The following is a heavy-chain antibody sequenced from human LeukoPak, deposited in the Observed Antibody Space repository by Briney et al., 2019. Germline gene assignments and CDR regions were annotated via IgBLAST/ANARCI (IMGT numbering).Heavy chain of an antibody. CDR3: ARVAGYYDSSGYGPPGWFDP. CDR1: GGSISSYY. D-gene: IGHD3-22*01. Sequence: KPSETLSLTCTVSGGSISSYYWSWIRQPPGKGLEWIGYIYYSGSTNYNPSLKSRVTISVDTSKNQFSLKLSSVTAADTAVYYCARVAGYYDSSGYGPPGWFDPWGQGTLVTVSS. CDR2: IYYSGST. V-gene: IGHV4-59*01. J-gene: IGHJ5*02.